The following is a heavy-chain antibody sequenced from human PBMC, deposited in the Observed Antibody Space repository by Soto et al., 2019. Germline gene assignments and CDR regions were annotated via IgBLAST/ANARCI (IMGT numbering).Heavy chain of an antibody. D-gene: IGHD2-2*01. J-gene: IGHJ4*02. V-gene: IGHV3-23*01. CDR3: AKVDWDGSTASCYSLHFDY. Sequence: PGGSLRLSCAASGFTFGSYAMSWVRQAPGKGLEWVSGIRGSGDNSFYADSVKGRFTISRDNSKNTLYLQMNSLRAEDTAVYYCAKVDWDGSTASCYSLHFDYWGRGTRVTVSS. CDR2: IRGSGDNS. CDR1: GFTFGSYA.